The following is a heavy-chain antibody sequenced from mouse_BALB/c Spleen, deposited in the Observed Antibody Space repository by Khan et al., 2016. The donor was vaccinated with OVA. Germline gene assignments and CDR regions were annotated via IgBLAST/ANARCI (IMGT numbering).Heavy chain of an antibody. Sequence: QVQLQQSGPDLVKPGASVRISCKASGYTFTTYYIHWVKQRPGQGPEWIGWIYPGSFNTNYSEKFKGKATLTADKSSSTAYMHLNSLTSVGSAVYSCARNHYFLGDAMDHWDQGTSVTVSS. J-gene: IGHJ4*01. D-gene: IGHD1-2*01. CDR3: ARNHYFLGDAMDH. V-gene: IGHV1S56*01. CDR2: IYPGSFNT. CDR1: GYTFTTYY.